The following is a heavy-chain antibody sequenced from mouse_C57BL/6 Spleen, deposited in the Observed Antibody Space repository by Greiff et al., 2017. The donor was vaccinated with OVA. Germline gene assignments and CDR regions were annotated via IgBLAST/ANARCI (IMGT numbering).Heavy chain of an antibody. V-gene: IGHV5-17*01. CDR2: ISSGSSTI. J-gene: IGHJ4*01. CDR3: ARSDYPYYAMDY. Sequence: EVKLVESGGGLVKPGGSLKLSCAASGFTFSDYGMHWVRQAPEKGLEWVAYISSGSSTIYYADTVKGRFTISRDNAKNTLFLQMTSLRSEDTAMDYYARSDYPYYAMDYWGQGTSVTVSS. D-gene: IGHD2-4*01. CDR1: GFTFSDYG.